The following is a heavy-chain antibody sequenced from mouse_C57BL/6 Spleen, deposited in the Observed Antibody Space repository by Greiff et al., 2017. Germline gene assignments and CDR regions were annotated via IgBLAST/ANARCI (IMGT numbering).Heavy chain of an antibody. CDR2: IDPSDSYT. CDR1: GYTFTSYW. D-gene: IGHD1-1*01. Sequence: QVQLQQPGAELVRPGTSVKLSCKASGYTFTSYWMHWVKQRPGQGLEWIGVIDPSDSYTNYNQKVKGKATLTVDTSSSTAYMQLSSLTSEDSAVYYCAYYGSSLSWFAYWGQGTLVTVSA. V-gene: IGHV1-59*01. J-gene: IGHJ3*01. CDR3: AYYGSSLSWFAY.